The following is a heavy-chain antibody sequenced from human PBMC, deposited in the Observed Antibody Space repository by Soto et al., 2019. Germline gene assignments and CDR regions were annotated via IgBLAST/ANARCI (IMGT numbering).Heavy chain of an antibody. Sequence: QSQTLSLTCAISGDSVSSNSAAWNWIRQSPSRGLEWLGRTYYRSKLYNDYAVSVKSRITINPDTSKNQFSLQLNSVTPEDTAVYYCARATGYSSSWYVDYWGQGTLVTVSS. CDR3: ARATGYSSSWYVDY. CDR2: TYYRSKLYN. J-gene: IGHJ4*02. D-gene: IGHD6-13*01. V-gene: IGHV6-1*01. CDR1: GDSVSSNSAA.